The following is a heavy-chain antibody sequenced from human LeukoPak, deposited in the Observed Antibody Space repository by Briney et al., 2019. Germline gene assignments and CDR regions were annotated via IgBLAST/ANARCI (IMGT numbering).Heavy chain of an antibody. V-gene: IGHV1-2*02. Sequence: ASVKVSCKASGYTFTGYYMHWVRQAPGQGLEWMGWINPNSGGTNYAQKFQGRVTMTRDTSISTAYMELSSLRSEDTAVYYCARVKGSSWYVREYYFDYWGQGTLVTVSS. CDR2: INPNSGGT. D-gene: IGHD6-13*01. CDR1: GYTFTGYY. CDR3: ARVKGSSWYVREYYFDY. J-gene: IGHJ4*02.